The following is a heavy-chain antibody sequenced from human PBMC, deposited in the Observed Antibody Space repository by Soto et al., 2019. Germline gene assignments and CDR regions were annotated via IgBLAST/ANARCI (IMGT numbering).Heavy chain of an antibody. CDR3: ARGSKDSYPGSRIFDF. D-gene: IGHD3-10*01. CDR2: ITGSGRDT. Sequence: GGSLRLSCAASGFTFRNNVLSWVRQAPGKGLDWVSGITGSGRDTYYADSVKGRFTISRDNSKKTLYLQMSSLRADDSAVYFCARGSKDSYPGSRIFDFWGRGTLVTVSS. J-gene: IGHJ4*02. V-gene: IGHV3-23*01. CDR1: GFTFRNNV.